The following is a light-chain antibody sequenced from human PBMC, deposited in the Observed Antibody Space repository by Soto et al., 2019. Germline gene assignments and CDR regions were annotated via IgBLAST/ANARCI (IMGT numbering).Light chain of an antibody. Sequence: DIEMTQSASNRAGSVEDGVTVSCRASQTISSWLAWYQQKPGKAPKLLIYKASTLKSGVPSRFSGSGSGTEFTLTISCLQPDDFATYYCQHYNSYSEAFGQGTQLDNK. CDR3: QHYNSYSEA. V-gene: IGKV1-5*03. CDR1: QTISSW. J-gene: IGKJ1*01. CDR2: KAS.